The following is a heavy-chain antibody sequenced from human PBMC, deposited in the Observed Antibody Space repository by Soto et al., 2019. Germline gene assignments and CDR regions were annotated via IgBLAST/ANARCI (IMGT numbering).Heavy chain of an antibody. D-gene: IGHD3-22*01. CDR3: ARDRHYYDSSGSSYYFDY. CDR1: GYTFITYA. CDR2: IDAGNGNT. J-gene: IGHJ4*02. Sequence: ASVKVSCKASGYTFITYAVHCVLQSPVQRLEWMGRIDAGNGNTRYSQKFQGRVTITRDTSASTVYMELSSLNSEDTAVFYCARDRHYYDSSGSSYYFDYWGQGTLVTVSS. V-gene: IGHV1-3*01.